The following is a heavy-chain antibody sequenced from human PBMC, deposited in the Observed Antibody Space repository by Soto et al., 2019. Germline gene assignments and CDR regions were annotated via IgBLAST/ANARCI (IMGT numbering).Heavy chain of an antibody. Sequence: QITLKESGPTLVKPTQTLTLTCSTSGFSLIDSGVAVGWIRQPPGKALDWLAPVYWDDDKRYSPSLRTRLTITRDTSKNQVVLTMTNIDPVDTATYYCVHTYADHAGYYFDFWGQGTLVTVSS. CDR1: GFSLIDSGVA. CDR3: VHTYADHAGYYFDF. J-gene: IGHJ4*02. V-gene: IGHV2-5*02. CDR2: VYWDDDK.